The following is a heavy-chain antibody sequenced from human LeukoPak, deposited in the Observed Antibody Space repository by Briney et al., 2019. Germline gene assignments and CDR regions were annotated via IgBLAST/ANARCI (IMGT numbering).Heavy chain of an antibody. CDR1: GFTFSSYG. CDR3: AKVTRDCSGGSCYSSIDY. Sequence: GGSLRLSCAASGFTFSSYGMSWVRQAPGKGLEWVSAISGSGGSTYYADSVKGRFTISRDNSKSTLYLQMNSLRAEDTAVYYCAKVTRDCSGGSCYSSIDYWGQGTLVTVSS. D-gene: IGHD2-15*01. V-gene: IGHV3-23*01. J-gene: IGHJ4*02. CDR2: ISGSGGST.